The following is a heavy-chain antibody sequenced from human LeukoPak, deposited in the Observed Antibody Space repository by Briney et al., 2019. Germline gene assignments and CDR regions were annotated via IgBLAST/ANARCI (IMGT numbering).Heavy chain of an antibody. J-gene: IGHJ3*02. Sequence: GGSLRLSCAASGFTFSSYEMNWVRQAPGKGLEWIGRNGKKPNSYTTEYAASVKGRFTISRDDSKNSLYLQMNSLKTEDTAVYYCARVMSVPAAVRKDDAFDIWGQGTMVTVSS. V-gene: IGHV3-72*01. CDR3: ARVMSVPAAVRKDDAFDI. CDR1: GFTFSSYE. CDR2: NGKKPNSYTT. D-gene: IGHD2-2*01.